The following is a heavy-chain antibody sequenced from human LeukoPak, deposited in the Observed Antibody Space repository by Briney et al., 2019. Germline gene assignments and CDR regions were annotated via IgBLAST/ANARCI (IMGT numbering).Heavy chain of an antibody. J-gene: IGHJ3*02. V-gene: IGHV4-39*01. CDR2: IYYSGST. CDR3: ARPNSSSDAFDI. Sequence: SETLSLTCTVSGGSISSSSDYWGWIRQPPGKGLEWIGSIYYSGSTYYNPSLKSRVTISVDTSKNQFSLKLSSVTAADTAVYYCARPNSSSDAFDIWGQGTMVTVSS. CDR1: GGSISSSSDY. D-gene: IGHD6-6*01.